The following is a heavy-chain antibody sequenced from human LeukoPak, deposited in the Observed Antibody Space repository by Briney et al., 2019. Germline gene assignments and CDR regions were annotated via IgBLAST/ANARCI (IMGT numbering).Heavy chain of an antibody. CDR3: TRDSRTYYYDSSGSYFDY. CDR1: GFTFGDYA. Sequence: PGRSLRLSCTASGFTFGDYAMSWFRQAPGKGLEWVGFIRSKAYGGTTEYAASVKGRFTISRDDSKSIAYLQMNSLKTEDTAVYYCTRDSRTYYYDSSGSYFDYWGQGTLVTVSS. V-gene: IGHV3-49*03. J-gene: IGHJ4*02. CDR2: IRSKAYGGTT. D-gene: IGHD3-22*01.